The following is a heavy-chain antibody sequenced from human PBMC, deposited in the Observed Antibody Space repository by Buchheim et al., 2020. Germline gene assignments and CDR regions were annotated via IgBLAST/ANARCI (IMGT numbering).Heavy chain of an antibody. D-gene: IGHD3-22*01. CDR3: AKDDYYDSSGYPFLDY. CDR2: ISDDGSNK. J-gene: IGHJ4*02. V-gene: IGHV3-30*18. CDR1: GFTFSSYG. Sequence: QVQLVESGGGVVQPGRSLRLSCAASGFTFSSYGMHWVRQAPGKGLEWVAVISDDGSNKYYAASVKGRFTISRANSKNTLYLQMNSLRAEDTAVYYCAKDDYYDSSGYPFLDYWGQGTL.